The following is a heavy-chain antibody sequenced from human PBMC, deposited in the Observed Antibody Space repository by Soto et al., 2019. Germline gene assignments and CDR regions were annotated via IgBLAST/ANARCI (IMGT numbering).Heavy chain of an antibody. CDR3: AGLRGYAGSPIDY. V-gene: IGHV4-59*01. J-gene: IGHJ4*02. CDR2: ISYSGNT. Sequence: SETLSLTCTVSGGSIISGYWSWIRQPPGKGLEWIGYISYSGNTNYNPSLKSRVTMSVDTPKNQFSLRLSSVTTADTAVYYCAGLRGYAGSPIDYWGQGTLVTV. CDR1: GGSIISGY. D-gene: IGHD2-15*01.